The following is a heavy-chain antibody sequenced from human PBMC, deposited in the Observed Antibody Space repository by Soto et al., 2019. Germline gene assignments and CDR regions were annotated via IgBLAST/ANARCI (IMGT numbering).Heavy chain of an antibody. Sequence: QLQLQESGPGLVKPSETLSLTCTVSGGSISSSSYYWGWIRQPPGKGLEWIGSIYYSGSTYSNPSLKSRVTISVDTSKNQFSLKLSSVTAADTAVYYCARKEGYSGYDWGQGTLVTVSS. CDR3: ARKEGYSGYD. CDR1: GGSISSSSYY. V-gene: IGHV4-39*01. CDR2: IYYSGST. J-gene: IGHJ4*02. D-gene: IGHD5-12*01.